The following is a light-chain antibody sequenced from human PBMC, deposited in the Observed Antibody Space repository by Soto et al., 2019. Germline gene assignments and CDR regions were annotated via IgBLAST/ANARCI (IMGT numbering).Light chain of an antibody. V-gene: IGKV3-20*01. CDR3: HQYGYSPLT. CDR2: GAA. CDR1: QSVSSSY. J-gene: IGKJ4*01. Sequence: EIVLTQSPGTLSLSPGERATLSCRASQSVSSSYLAWYQQKPGLAPRLLIYGAASTATGIPDRFSGSGSGTDFTLTISRLEPEDFAVYYCHQYGYSPLTFGGGSKVEIK.